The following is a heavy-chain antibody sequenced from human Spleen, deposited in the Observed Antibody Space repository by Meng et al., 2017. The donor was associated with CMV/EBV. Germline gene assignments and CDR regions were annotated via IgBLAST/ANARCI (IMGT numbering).Heavy chain of an antibody. CDR2: INHSGST. J-gene: IGHJ4*02. CDR1: GGSFSGYY. CDR3: ARAPNNWNYYYFDY. Sequence: GSLRLSCAVYGGSFSGYYWSWIRQPPGKGLEWIGEINHSGSTNYNPSLKSRVTISVDTSKNQFSLKLSSVTAADTAVYYCARAPNNWNYYYFDYWGQGTLVTVSS. D-gene: IGHD1-7*01. V-gene: IGHV4-34*01.